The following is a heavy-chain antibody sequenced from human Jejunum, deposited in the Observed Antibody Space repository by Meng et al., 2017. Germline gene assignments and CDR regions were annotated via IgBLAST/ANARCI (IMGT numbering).Heavy chain of an antibody. D-gene: IGHD3-16*02. CDR1: GGSISGYF. Sequence: SETLSLTCTVSGGSISGYFWSWIRQPPGKGLDWIGYIYYSGSTNYNPSLKSRVTISVDRSKNQFSLKLSSVTAADTAVYYCARGVRLVDLSLYPDAFDIWGRGTMVTVSS. V-gene: IGHV4-59*01. J-gene: IGHJ3*02. CDR2: IYYSGST. CDR3: ARGVRLVDLSLYPDAFDI.